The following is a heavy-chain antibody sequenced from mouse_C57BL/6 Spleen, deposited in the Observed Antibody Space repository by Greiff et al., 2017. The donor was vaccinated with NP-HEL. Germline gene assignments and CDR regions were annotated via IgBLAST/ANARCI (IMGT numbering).Heavy chain of an antibody. Sequence: TLKESGPGILQSSQTLSLTCSFSGFSLSTSGMGVSWIRQPSGKGLEWLAHIYWDDDKRYNPSLKSRLTISKDTSRNQVFLKITSVDTADTATYYCARSPGGLWMDYWGQGTSVTVSS. D-gene: IGHD1-1*02. CDR3: ARSPGGLWMDY. CDR2: IYWDDDK. V-gene: IGHV8-12*01. CDR1: GFSLSTSGMG. J-gene: IGHJ4*01.